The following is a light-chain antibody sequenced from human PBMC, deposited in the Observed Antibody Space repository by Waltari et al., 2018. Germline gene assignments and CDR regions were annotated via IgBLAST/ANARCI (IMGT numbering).Light chain of an antibody. CDR1: SSHIGNAY. CDR3: GTWDTSLSALI. Sequence: QSVLTQPPSVSAAPGQKVTISCSGSSSHIGNAYVSWYQQPPGTAPKLFIYENNKRPSGIPDRFSGSKSGTSATLGITGLQTGDEADYYCGTWDTSLSALIFGGGTKLTVL. CDR2: ENN. V-gene: IGLV1-51*02. J-gene: IGLJ2*01.